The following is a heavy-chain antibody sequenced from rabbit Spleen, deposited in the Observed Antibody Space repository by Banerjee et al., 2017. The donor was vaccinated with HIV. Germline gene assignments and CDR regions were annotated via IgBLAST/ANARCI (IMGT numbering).Heavy chain of an antibody. D-gene: IGHD4-1*01. J-gene: IGHJ4*01. V-gene: IGHV1S40*01. Sequence: QLLEESGGDLVKLGASLTLTCIASGVSFSGNSYMCWVRQAPGKGLEWITCINADTGKAVCASWAKSRFTFSKTPSTPVSLKITSLPAANPATYFCARDLDDVIGWNFGLCGHGTLVPV. CDR2: INADTGKA. CDR3: ARDLDDVIGWNFGL. CDR1: GVSFSGNSY.